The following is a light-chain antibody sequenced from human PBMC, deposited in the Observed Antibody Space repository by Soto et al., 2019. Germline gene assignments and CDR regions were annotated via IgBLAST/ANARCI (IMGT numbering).Light chain of an antibody. J-gene: IGKJ4*01. CDR2: DAF. Sequence: EIVLTQSPATLSLSPGERATLSCRASQSVGSYFAWYQQKPVQAPRLLIYDAFSRATGIPARFSGSGSGTDFTLSCSSLEPEDFAVYFCQQRSSWPLTFGGGTMVEIK. CDR3: QQRSSWPLT. CDR1: QSVGSY. V-gene: IGKV3-11*01.